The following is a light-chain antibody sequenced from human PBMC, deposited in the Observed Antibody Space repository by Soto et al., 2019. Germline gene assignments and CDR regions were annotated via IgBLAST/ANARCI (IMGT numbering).Light chain of an antibody. CDR3: QRYAISVT. V-gene: IGKV3-20*01. CDR2: GAS. Sequence: EILLTQSQDSLSLSPGDRATLSCSARQSFSSTFVAWYQQKPGQAPRLLIYGASSRATGIPDRFSGSGSGTVFTLTISRLEPEAFAVYYVQRYAISVTFEQG. J-gene: IGKJ1*01. CDR1: QSFSSTF.